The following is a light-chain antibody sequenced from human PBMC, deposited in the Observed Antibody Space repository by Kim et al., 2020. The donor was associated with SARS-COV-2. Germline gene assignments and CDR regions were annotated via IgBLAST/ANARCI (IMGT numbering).Light chain of an antibody. CDR2: EDN. Sequence: KTVTISCTRSSGSIASNYEQWYQQRPGSAPTTVIYEDNQRPSGVPDRFSGSIDSSSNSASLTISGLKTEDEADYYCQSYDSSNHRVFGGGTQLTVL. CDR3: QSYDSSNHRV. V-gene: IGLV6-57*03. CDR1: SGSIASNY. J-gene: IGLJ2*01.